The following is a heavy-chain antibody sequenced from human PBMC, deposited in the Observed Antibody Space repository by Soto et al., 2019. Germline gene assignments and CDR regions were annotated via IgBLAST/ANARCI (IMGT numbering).Heavy chain of an antibody. CDR2: ISSSGSTI. Sequence: GGSLRLSCAASGFTFSDYYMIRIRQAPGKGLEWVSYISSSGSTIYYADSVKGRFTISRDNAKNSLYLQMNSLRAEDTAVYYCARESSGYYYFDYWGQGTLVTVSS. D-gene: IGHD6-19*01. CDR3: ARESSGYYYFDY. V-gene: IGHV3-11*01. J-gene: IGHJ4*02. CDR1: GFTFSDYY.